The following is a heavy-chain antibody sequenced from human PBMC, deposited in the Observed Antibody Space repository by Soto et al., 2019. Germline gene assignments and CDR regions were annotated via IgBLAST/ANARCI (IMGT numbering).Heavy chain of an antibody. CDR3: AGQRGELTGYGYYYYYIAV. J-gene: IGHJ6*03. CDR1: GYTFSNYS. D-gene: IGHD7-27*01. V-gene: IGHV1-18*01. CDR2: ITAYKGNT. Sequence: QVQLVQSAGEVKKPGAAVKVSFKASGYTFSNYSVTWVRQAPGQGLEWMGWITAYKGNTNYAQKFQVRVTITTDPSTSTAYMELRSLTSDDTAVYYCAGQRGELTGYGYYYYYIAVWGKGTTVTVSS.